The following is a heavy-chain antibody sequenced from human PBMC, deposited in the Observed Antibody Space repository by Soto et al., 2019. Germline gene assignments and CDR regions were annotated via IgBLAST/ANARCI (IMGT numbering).Heavy chain of an antibody. CDR2: IYYSGST. CDR1: GDSVNSGTYY. D-gene: IGHD3-10*01. Sequence: PSETLSLTCTVSGDSVNSGTYYWSWIRQPPGKGLEWIGYIYYSGSTNYNPSLKSRVTISVDTSKNQFSLKLSSVTAADTAVYYCARAPRGNYGYPSYFDYWGQGTLVTVSS. CDR3: ARAPRGNYGYPSYFDY. J-gene: IGHJ4*02. V-gene: IGHV4-61*01.